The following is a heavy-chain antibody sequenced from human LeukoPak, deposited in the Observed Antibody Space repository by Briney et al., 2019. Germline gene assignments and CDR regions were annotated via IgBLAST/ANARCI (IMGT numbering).Heavy chain of an antibody. V-gene: IGHV3-48*03. CDR1: GFTFSTYE. CDR2: ISLSGSPI. CDR3: ARDAFSGGWGPTYFDY. D-gene: IGHD6-19*01. Sequence: GGSLRLSCAASGFTFSTYEMNWVRQAPGKGLEWISYISLSGSPIYYADSVKGRFTTSRDNAKNSLYLQMNSLRADDTAVYYCARDAFSGGWGPTYFDYWGQGTLVTVSS. J-gene: IGHJ4*02.